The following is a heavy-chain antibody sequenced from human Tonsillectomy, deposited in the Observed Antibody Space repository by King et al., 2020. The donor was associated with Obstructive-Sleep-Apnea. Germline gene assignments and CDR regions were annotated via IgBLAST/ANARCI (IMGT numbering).Heavy chain of an antibody. CDR1: GFTFDDYG. Sequence: QLVQSGGGVLRPGGSLRLSCAASGFTFDDYGMTWVRQAPGKGLEWVSGIIWNGGKTDYADSVNGRFTISRDNAKNSLYLQMNSLRAEDTALYNCARVAQRGSLHAFDIWGQGTMVTVSS. CDR2: IIWNGGKT. CDR3: ARVAQRGSLHAFDI. D-gene: IGHD3-16*01. J-gene: IGHJ3*02. V-gene: IGHV3-20*01.